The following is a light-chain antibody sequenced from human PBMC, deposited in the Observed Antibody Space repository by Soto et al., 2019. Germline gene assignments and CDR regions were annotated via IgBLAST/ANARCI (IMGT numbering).Light chain of an antibody. Sequence: IGMTQSPATLSVSPGERATLSCRASQTIYSNVAWYQQRPGQPPRLLIYRASSRATGIPARFSGSGSGTDFTLTINSLQSEDFAVYYCQQYQNLWTFGQGTKVDIK. CDR1: QTIYSN. CDR2: RAS. V-gene: IGKV3-15*01. J-gene: IGKJ1*01. CDR3: QQYQNLWT.